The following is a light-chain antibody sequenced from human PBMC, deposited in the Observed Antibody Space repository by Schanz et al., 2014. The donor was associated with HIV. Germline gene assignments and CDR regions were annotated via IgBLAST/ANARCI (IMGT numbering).Light chain of an antibody. CDR3: QQYGSSPFT. CDR1: QTISTN. CDR2: GAS. J-gene: IGKJ3*01. V-gene: IGKV3-20*01. Sequence: IVMTQSPATLSVSPGERATLSCRASQTISTNLAWYQHKPGQAPRLLIYGASTRATGTPPRFSGSGSGTDFTLTITRLEPEDFAVFYCQQYGSSPFTFGPGTKVDIK.